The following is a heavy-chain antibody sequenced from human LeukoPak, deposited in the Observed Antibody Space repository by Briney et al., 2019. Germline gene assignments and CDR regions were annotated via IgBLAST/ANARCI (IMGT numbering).Heavy chain of an antibody. Sequence: SETLPLTCAVYGGSFSGYYWSWIRQPPGKGLEWIGEINHSGSTNYNPSLKSRVTISVDTSKNQFSLKLSSVTAADTAVYYCARSFGGLIVATILFDYWGQGTLVTVSS. J-gene: IGHJ4*02. V-gene: IGHV4-34*01. CDR2: INHSGST. CDR3: ARSFGGLIVATILFDY. D-gene: IGHD5-12*01. CDR1: GGSFSGYY.